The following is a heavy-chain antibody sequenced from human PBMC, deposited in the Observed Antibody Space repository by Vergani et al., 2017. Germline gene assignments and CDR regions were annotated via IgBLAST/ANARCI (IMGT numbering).Heavy chain of an antibody. Sequence: EVQLVQSGAEVKKPGESLKISCKGSGYSFTSYWIGWVRQMPGKGREWMGIIYPGDSDTRYSPSCQGQVTISADKSISTAYLQWSSLKASDTAMYYCARHPYTAMVSDAFDIWGQGTMVTVSS. J-gene: IGHJ3*02. CDR3: ARHPYTAMVSDAFDI. V-gene: IGHV5-51*01. CDR1: GYSFTSYW. CDR2: IYPGDSDT. D-gene: IGHD5-18*01.